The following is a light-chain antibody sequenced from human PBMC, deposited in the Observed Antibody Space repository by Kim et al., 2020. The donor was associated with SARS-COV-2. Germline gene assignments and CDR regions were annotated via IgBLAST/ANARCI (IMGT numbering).Light chain of an antibody. V-gene: IGLV3-21*04. CDR3: QVWDSSSDHVV. CDR2: YDS. J-gene: IGLJ2*01. Sequence: SYELTRPPSVSVAPGKTARITCGGNNIGSKSVHWYQQKPGQAPVLVIYYDSDRPSGIPERFSGSNSGNTATLTINRVEAGDEADYYCQVWDSSSDHVVFGGGTQLTVL. CDR1: NIGSKS.